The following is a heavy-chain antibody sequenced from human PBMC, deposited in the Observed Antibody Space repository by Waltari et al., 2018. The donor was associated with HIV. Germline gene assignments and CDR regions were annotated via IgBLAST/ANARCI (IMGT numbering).Heavy chain of an antibody. Sequence: EVQLLQSGGDLVQPGGSLRLFCAASGFTFSNYAMNWVRQAPGKGLEWVSSISGGGGTTYYAGSVKGRFTVSRDNSKNTLYLQMNSLRVEDTAMYYCTKDQTGAADSWGQGTQVTVPS. CDR1: GFTFSNYA. J-gene: IGHJ5*02. CDR2: ISGGGGTT. V-gene: IGHV3-23*01. D-gene: IGHD1-1*01. CDR3: TKDQTGAADS.